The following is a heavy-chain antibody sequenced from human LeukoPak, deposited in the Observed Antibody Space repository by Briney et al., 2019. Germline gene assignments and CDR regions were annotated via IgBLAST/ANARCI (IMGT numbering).Heavy chain of an antibody. CDR2: INSDGSST. D-gene: IGHD6-13*01. J-gene: IGHJ4*02. CDR1: GFTFSSYW. V-gene: IGHV3-74*01. CDR3: ARDDSIAAAGN. Sequence: GGSLRLSCAASGFTFSSYWMHWVRQAPGKGLVWVSRINSDGSSTSYADSVKDRFTISRDNAKNTLYLQMNSLRAEDTAVYYCARDDSIAAAGNWGQGTLVTVSS.